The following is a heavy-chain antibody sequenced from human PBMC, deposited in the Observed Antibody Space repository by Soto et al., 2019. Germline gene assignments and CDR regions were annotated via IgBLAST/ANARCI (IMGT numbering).Heavy chain of an antibody. V-gene: IGHV3-48*01. D-gene: IGHD2-15*01. CDR3: ARVVVGYYYYMDV. Sequence: EVQLVESGGGLVQPGGSLRLSCAASGFTFSSYSMNWVRQAPGKGLEWVSYISSSSSTIYYADSVKGRFTISRDNAKNSLYLQMNSLRAEDTAVYYCARVVVGYYYYMDVWRKGTTVTVSS. J-gene: IGHJ6*03. CDR2: ISSSSSTI. CDR1: GFTFSSYS.